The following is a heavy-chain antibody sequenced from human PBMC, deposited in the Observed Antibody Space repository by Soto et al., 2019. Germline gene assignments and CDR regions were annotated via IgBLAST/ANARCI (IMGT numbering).Heavy chain of an antibody. D-gene: IGHD3-10*01. CDR2: INHSGST. CDR3: ARGQRVLDYYGMDV. Sequence: SETLSLTCAVYGGSFSGYYWSWIRQPPGKGLEWIGEINHSGSTNYNPSLKSRVTISVDTSKNQFSLKLSSVTAADTAVYYCARGQRVLDYYGMDVWGQGTTVTVSS. V-gene: IGHV4-34*01. CDR1: GGSFSGYY. J-gene: IGHJ6*02.